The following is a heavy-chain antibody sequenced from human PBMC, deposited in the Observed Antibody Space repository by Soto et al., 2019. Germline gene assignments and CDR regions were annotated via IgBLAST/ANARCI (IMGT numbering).Heavy chain of an antibody. J-gene: IGHJ1*01. CDR3: TSMIRGNQH. CDR1: GGSISSYY. D-gene: IGHD2-15*01. Sequence: QVQLQESGPGLVKPSETLSLTCTVSGGSISSYYWSWIRQPPGKGLEWIGYIYYSGSTNYNPSLKSRVPISVHISLYQFSLKLSTVTAADTAVHYCTSMIRGNQHWGQGTLVTVSS. CDR2: IYYSGST. V-gene: IGHV4-59*01.